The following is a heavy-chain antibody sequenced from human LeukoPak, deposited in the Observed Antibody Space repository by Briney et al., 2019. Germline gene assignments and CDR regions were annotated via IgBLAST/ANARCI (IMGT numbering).Heavy chain of an antibody. D-gene: IGHD6-6*01. Sequence: SETLSLTCTVSGGSISSYYWSWIRQPPGTGLKWIGYIYYSGSTNYNPSLKSRITISVDTSKNQFSLKLSSVTAADTAVYYCARSEQLGRMNWVDPWGQGILVTVSS. J-gene: IGHJ5*02. CDR3: ARSEQLGRMNWVDP. CDR2: IYYSGST. CDR1: GGSISSYY. V-gene: IGHV4-59*08.